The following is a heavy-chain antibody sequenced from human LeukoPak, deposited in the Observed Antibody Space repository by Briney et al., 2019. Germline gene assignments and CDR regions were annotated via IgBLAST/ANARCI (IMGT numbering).Heavy chain of an antibody. CDR2: IKSKTDGGTT. Sequence: GGSLRLSCAASGFTFSNAWMSWVRQAPGTGLEGVGRIKSKTDGGTTDYAAPVKGRFTISRDDSKNTLYLQMNSLKTEDTAVYYCTTVGGRYRQAFDIWGQGTMVTVSS. CDR1: GFTFSNAW. D-gene: IGHD1-26*01. V-gene: IGHV3-15*01. J-gene: IGHJ3*02. CDR3: TTVGGRYRQAFDI.